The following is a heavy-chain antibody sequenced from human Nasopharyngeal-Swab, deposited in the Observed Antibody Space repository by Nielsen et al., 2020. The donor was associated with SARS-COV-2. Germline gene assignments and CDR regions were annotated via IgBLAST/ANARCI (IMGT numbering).Heavy chain of an antibody. V-gene: IGHV1-3*01. CDR1: GYTFTSYA. Sequence: ASVKVSCKASGYTFTSYAMHWVRQAPGQRLEWMGWINAGNGNTKYSQKFQGRVTITRDTSASTAYMELSSLRPEDTAVYYCARSAVHSGSYYGRLDAFDIWGQGTMVTVSS. J-gene: IGHJ3*02. CDR3: ARSAVHSGSYYGRLDAFDI. D-gene: IGHD1-26*01. CDR2: INAGNGNT.